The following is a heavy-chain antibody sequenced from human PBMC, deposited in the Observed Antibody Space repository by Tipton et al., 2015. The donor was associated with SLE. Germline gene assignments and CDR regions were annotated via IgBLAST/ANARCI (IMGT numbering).Heavy chain of an antibody. Sequence: TLSLTCTVSGGSISCEGYYSSWIRQHPGKGLEWIGYIYYSGTTYYNPSLKSRVTISIDTSKNQFSLRLNSVTAADTAVYYCARHAFAVAYPEEEYFQHWGQGTLVTVSS. CDR2: IYYSGTT. V-gene: IGHV4-31*03. CDR1: GGSISCEGYY. J-gene: IGHJ1*01. D-gene: IGHD6-19*01. CDR3: ARHAFAVAYPEEEYFQH.